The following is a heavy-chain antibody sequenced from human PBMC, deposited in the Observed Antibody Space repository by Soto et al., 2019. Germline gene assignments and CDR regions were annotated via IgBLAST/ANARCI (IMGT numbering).Heavy chain of an antibody. V-gene: IGHV3-23*01. CDR2: IGGSGDGT. CDR3: AECRGQRTGAYDY. J-gene: IGHJ4*02. D-gene: IGHD2-8*02. CDR1: GFTFSSYA. Sequence: EVQLLESGGGLVQPGGSLRLSCTASGFTFSSYAMTWVRQAPGKGLEWLSAIGGSGDGTYYSDSMKGRFTISRDNYKNTLYLQMDSLRAEDTAVYHCAECRGQRTGAYDYWGQGTLVTV.